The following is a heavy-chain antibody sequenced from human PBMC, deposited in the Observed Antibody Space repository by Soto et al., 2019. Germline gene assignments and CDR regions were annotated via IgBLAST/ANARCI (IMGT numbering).Heavy chain of an antibody. CDR3: ATELPGYCSSTNCSLEIYYYYYGIDF. CDR2: IWYDGSNK. J-gene: IGHJ6*02. V-gene: IGHV3-33*01. CDR1: GFTFSSYG. Sequence: QVQLVESGGGVVQPGRSLRLSCAASGFTFSSYGMHWVRQAPGKGLEWVAVIWYDGSNKYYADSVKGRFTISRDNSKNEVYVQVHHLKADDTDVYYYATELPGYCSSTNCSLEIYYYYYGIDFWGQGTLVTVSS. D-gene: IGHD2-2*01.